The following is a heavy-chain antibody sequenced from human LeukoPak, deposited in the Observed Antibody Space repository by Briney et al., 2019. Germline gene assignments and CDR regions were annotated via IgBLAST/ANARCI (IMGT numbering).Heavy chain of an antibody. CDR1: GYTLTELS. V-gene: IGHV1-24*01. CDR2: FDPEGGET. D-gene: IGHD5/OR15-5a*01. Sequence: GASVKVSCKVSGYTLTELSIHWVQQPPGKGLEWMGGFDPEGGETIHAQKFQGRVTMTADTSTDTAYMELSSLTSDDTAVYYCMSAFYMDVWGEGTTVTVSS. J-gene: IGHJ6*03. CDR3: MSAFYMDV.